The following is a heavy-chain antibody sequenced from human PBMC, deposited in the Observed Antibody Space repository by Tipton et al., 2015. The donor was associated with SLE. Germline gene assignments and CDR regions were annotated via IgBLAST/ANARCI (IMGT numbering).Heavy chain of an antibody. CDR3: ARGVDSSGFRGWYLDL. CDR2: ISPYNGKT. V-gene: IGHV1-18*01. Sequence: VQLVQSGAEVKKPGASVKVSCKASGYMFNSYGITWVRQAPGQGLEWMGWISPYNGKTKYALNLRGGVAMTTDTSTTTAYMELESLRSDDTAVYYCARGVDSSGFRGWYLDLWGRGTLLTVSS. CDR1: GYMFNSYG. D-gene: IGHD3-22*01. J-gene: IGHJ2*01.